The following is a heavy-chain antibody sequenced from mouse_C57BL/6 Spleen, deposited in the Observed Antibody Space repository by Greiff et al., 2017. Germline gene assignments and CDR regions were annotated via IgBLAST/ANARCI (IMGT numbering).Heavy chain of an antibody. J-gene: IGHJ2*01. D-gene: IGHD1-1*01. CDR2: IDPSDSET. CDR1: GYTFTSYW. CDR3: ARERITTVVADYFDY. Sequence: VQLQQSGAELVRPGSSVKLSCKASGYTFTSYWMHWVKQRPIQGLEWIGNIDPSDSETHYNQKFKDKATLTVDKSSSTAYMQLSSLTSEDSAVYYCARERITTVVADYFDYWGQGTTLTVSS. V-gene: IGHV1-52*01.